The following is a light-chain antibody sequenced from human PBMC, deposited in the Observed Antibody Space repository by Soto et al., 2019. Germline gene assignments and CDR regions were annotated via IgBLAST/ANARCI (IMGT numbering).Light chain of an antibody. V-gene: IGLV1-44*01. J-gene: IGLJ1*01. CDR2: YNN. CDR3: AAWDDTLKRYV. CDR1: NXNIASNT. Sequence: QSVLTQPPSASETPGQTVSISCSGSNXNIASNTVNWYQHLPGTAPKLLIYYNNQRPSGVPDRFSGSKSGTSASLAISGLQSEDESDYYCAAWDDTLKRYVFGTGTKVTLL.